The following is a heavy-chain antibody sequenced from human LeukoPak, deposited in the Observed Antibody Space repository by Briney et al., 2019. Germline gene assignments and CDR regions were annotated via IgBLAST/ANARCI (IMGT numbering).Heavy chain of an antibody. J-gene: IGHJ5*02. V-gene: IGHV4-59*01. Sequence: SETLSLTCTVSDDSITIYYWSWIRQPPGKVLEWIGYIDHTGITNYNPSLNSRVTISRDTSKNHFSLELSSATAADTAVYYCARDNGGYSYGFSSGTNWFDPWGQGTLVTVSS. CDR1: DDSITIYY. CDR2: IDHTGIT. CDR3: ARDNGGYSYGFSSGTNWFDP. D-gene: IGHD5-18*01.